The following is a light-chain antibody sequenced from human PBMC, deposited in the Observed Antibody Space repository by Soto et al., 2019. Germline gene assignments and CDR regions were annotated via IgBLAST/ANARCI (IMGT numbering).Light chain of an antibody. Sequence: VLTQAPGTLSLSPGERDTLSCKLSQSVSSSYLAWYPKKPGQAPRLLIYGVSSRATGVPDRLSGSGSGDDVTLKIRSLEPEECAVDYGQQRSNWLITGGKGKRLEIK. V-gene: IGKV3D-20*02. CDR2: GVS. CDR3: QQRSNWLIT. J-gene: IGKJ5*01. CDR1: QSVSSSY.